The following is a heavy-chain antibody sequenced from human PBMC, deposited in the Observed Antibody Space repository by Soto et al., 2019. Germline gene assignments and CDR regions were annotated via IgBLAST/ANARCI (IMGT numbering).Heavy chain of an antibody. CDR1: GFTFSSYW. J-gene: IGHJ4*02. V-gene: IGHV3-74*01. Sequence: EVQLVESGGGLVQPGGSLRLSCAASGFTFSSYWMHWVRQAPGKGLVWVSRINSDGSSTSYADSVKGRFTIYRDNAENTLYLQMNTLRADDTAVYYCARDSGYGGYFDYCGQGTLVTVSS. D-gene: IGHD1-26*01. CDR3: ARDSGYGGYFDY. CDR2: INSDGSST.